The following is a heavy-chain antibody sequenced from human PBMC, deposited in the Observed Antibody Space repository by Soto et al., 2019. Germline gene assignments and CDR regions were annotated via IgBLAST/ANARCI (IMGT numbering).Heavy chain of an antibody. D-gene: IGHD5-12*01. Sequence: QVQLVQSGAEVKKPGASVKVSCKASGYTFTRSGISWVRQAPGQGPEWMGWISSYNGDTNYAQTFQGRVTMTTDTSTSKAYMDMRSLRSDDTDVYYCAREGVAPYYSYGMDVWGQGTPVTVSS. CDR3: AREGVAPYYSYGMDV. CDR1: GYTFTRSG. CDR2: ISSYNGDT. V-gene: IGHV1-18*01. J-gene: IGHJ6*02.